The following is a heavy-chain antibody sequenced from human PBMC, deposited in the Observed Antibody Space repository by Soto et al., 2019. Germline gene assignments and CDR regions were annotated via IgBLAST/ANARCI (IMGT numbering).Heavy chain of an antibody. Sequence: QVQLVQSGAEVKKYGSSVKVSCKASGGTFSRYAISWVQQAPGQGLEWMGGITPMFGTANYAQKFQGRVTITADESTSTAYMELSSLRSDDTAVYYCAQTLGLAVAGPGRFDLWGRGTLVTVSS. CDR1: GGTFSRYA. V-gene: IGHV1-69*12. D-gene: IGHD6-19*01. CDR2: ITPMFGTA. CDR3: AQTLGLAVAGPGRFDL. J-gene: IGHJ2*01.